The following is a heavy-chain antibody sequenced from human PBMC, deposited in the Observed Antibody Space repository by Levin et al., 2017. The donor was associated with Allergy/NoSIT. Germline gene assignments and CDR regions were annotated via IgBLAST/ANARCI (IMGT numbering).Heavy chain of an antibody. CDR2: IYSGGST. Sequence: GGSLRLSCAASGFTVSSNYMSWVRQAPGKGLEWVSVIYSGGSTYYADSVKGRFTISRDNSKNTLYLQMNSLGAEDTAVYYCARDEVVIAAAGTHYYYMDVWGKGTTVTVSS. D-gene: IGHD6-13*01. CDR1: GFTVSSNY. V-gene: IGHV3-66*02. J-gene: IGHJ6*03. CDR3: ARDEVVIAAAGTHYYYMDV.